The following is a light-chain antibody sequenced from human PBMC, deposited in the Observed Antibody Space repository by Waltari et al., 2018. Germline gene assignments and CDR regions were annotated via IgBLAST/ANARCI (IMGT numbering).Light chain of an antibody. J-gene: IGLJ3*02. V-gene: IGLV4-69*01. CDR1: SGHSSNI. Sequence: QLVLTQSPSASASLGASVKLTCPLSSGHSSNIVAWLQQQPEKGPRFLMKVNSDGSNSKGDEIPDRFSGSSSGAERYLTISSVRSEDEADYYCQTGGHGTWVFGGGTKLTVL. CDR2: VNSDGSN. CDR3: QTGGHGTWV.